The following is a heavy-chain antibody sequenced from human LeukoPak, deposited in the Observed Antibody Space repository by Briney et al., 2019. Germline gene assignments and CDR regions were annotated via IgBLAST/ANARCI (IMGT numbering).Heavy chain of an antibody. J-gene: IGHJ5*02. CDR3: ARVEYGHSKKWFDP. D-gene: IGHD4/OR15-4a*01. CDR1: GYTFTGYY. V-gene: IGHV1-2*02. Sequence: ASVKVSCKASGYTFTGYYMHWVRQAPGQGLEWMGWINPNSGVTNYAQKFQGRVTMNRDTSISTAYMQLSRLRSDDTAVYYCARVEYGHSKKWFDPWGQGTLVTVSS. CDR2: INPNSGVT.